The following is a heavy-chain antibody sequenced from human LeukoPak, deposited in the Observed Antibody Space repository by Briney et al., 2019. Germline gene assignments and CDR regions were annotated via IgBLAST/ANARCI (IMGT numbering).Heavy chain of an antibody. J-gene: IGHJ4*02. CDR3: ARPYGDYEGPYFDY. Sequence: SETLSLTCTVSGGSISSYYWSWIRQPPGKGLEWIGYIYYSGSTNYNPSLKSRVTISVDTSKNQFSLKLSSVTAADTAVYYCARPYGDYEGPYFDYWGQGTLVTVSS. CDR1: GGSISSYY. CDR2: IYYSGST. V-gene: IGHV4-59*08. D-gene: IGHD4-17*01.